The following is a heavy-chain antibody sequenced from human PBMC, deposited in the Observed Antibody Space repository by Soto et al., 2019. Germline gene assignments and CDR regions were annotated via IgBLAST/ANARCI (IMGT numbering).Heavy chain of an antibody. V-gene: IGHV4-34*01. J-gene: IGHJ4*02. Sequence: QVQLQQWGAGLLKPSETLSLTCAVYGGSFSGYYWSWIRQPPGKGLEWIGEINHSGSTNYNPSLKSRVTISVDTSKNQFSLKLSSVTAADTAVYYCARGQPMVYASYDYWGQGTLVTVSS. D-gene: IGHD2-8*01. CDR1: GGSFSGYY. CDR2: INHSGST. CDR3: ARGQPMVYASYDY.